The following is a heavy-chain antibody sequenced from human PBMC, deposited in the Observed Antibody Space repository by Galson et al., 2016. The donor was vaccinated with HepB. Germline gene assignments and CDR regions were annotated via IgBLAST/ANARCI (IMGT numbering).Heavy chain of an antibody. J-gene: IGHJ4*02. Sequence: SLRLSCAASGFTFSSYSMNWVRQAPGQGPEWVANINSRSDYKFYADSVKGRFTISRDNARNTLYLEMNTLRAEDTAVYYCAKAPREGWHFDFWGQGTLVTVSS. CDR2: INSRSDYK. V-gene: IGHV3-21*06. CDR1: GFTFSSYS. D-gene: IGHD1-26*01. CDR3: AKAPREGWHFDF.